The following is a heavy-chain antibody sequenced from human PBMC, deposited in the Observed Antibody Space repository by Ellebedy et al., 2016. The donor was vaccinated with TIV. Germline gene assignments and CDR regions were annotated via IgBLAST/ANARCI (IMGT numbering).Heavy chain of an antibody. V-gene: IGHV1-2*02. CDR1: GYTFTGYY. Sequence: ASVTVSCKASGYTFTGYYMHWVRQTPGQELEWMGWINPYSGATKCAPQFQDRVTIPRDTSISTAYMELCRLTSDDTALYYCARKGGKSGSDSPSGDYYAMDVWGQGTTVTVSS. CDR3: ARKGGKSGSDSPSGDYYAMDV. D-gene: IGHD5-12*01. J-gene: IGHJ6*02. CDR2: INPYSGAT.